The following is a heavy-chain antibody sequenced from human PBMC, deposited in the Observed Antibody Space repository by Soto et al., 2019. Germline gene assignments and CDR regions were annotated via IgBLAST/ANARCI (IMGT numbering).Heavy chain of an antibody. J-gene: IGHJ6*03. Sequence: PGGSLRLSCAASGFTFSSYAMSWVRQAPGKGLEWVSAISGSGGSTYYADSVKGRFTISRDNSKNTLYLQMNSLRAEDTAVYYCAKIRGGNYYYYYYYMDVWGKGTTVTVSS. CDR2: ISGSGGST. CDR3: AKIRGGNYYYYYYYMDV. CDR1: GFTFSSYA. V-gene: IGHV3-23*01. D-gene: IGHD3-16*01.